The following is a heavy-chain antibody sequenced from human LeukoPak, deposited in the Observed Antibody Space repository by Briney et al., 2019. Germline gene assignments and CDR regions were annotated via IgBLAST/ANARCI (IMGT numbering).Heavy chain of an antibody. CDR3: ARPTECSSTSCQNWFDP. J-gene: IGHJ5*02. D-gene: IGHD2-2*01. Sequence: ASVKVSCKASGYTFTGYYMHWVRQAPGQGLEWMGWINPNSGGTNYAQKFQGRVTMTRDTSISTAYMELGRLRSDDTAVYYCARPTECSSTSCQNWFDPWGQGTLVTVSS. V-gene: IGHV1-2*02. CDR2: INPNSGGT. CDR1: GYTFTGYY.